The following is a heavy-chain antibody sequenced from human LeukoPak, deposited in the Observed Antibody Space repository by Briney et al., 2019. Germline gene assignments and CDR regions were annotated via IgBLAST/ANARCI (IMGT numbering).Heavy chain of an antibody. CDR1: GYTFTSYD. J-gene: IGHJ4*02. D-gene: IGHD7-27*01. Sequence: ASVKISCTTSGYTFTSYDINWVRQATGQGLEWMGWMNPNSGNTGYAQKFQGRVTMTRTTSISTAYMELSSLRSEDTAVYYGAHIMGSGDEADYWGQGTLVTVSS. CDR2: MNPNSGNT. V-gene: IGHV1-8*01. CDR3: AHIMGSGDEADY.